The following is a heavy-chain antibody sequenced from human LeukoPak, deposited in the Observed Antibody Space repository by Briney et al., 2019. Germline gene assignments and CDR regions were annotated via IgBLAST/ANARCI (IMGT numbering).Heavy chain of an antibody. J-gene: IGHJ5*02. Sequence: GGSLRLSCAASGFTFGSYGMHWVRQAPGKGLEWVAVIWYDASNKYYVDSVKGRFTISRDNSKNTLYLQMNSLRDDDTAVYYCVRGVGVSRFNYLDPWGQGTLVIVSS. V-gene: IGHV3-33*08. CDR2: IWYDASNK. CDR3: VRGVGVSRFNYLDP. D-gene: IGHD1-7*01. CDR1: GFTFGSYG.